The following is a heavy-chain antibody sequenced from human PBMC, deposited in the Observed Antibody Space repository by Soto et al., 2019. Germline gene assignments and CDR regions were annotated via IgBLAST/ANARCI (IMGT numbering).Heavy chain of an antibody. D-gene: IGHD3-22*01. Sequence: QVQLQESGPGLVKPSQTLFLTCTVSGGSFSRGGYYWSWIRQHPGQGLEWIGYIYYSGSTYYSSSLNCGVSIPLETSKNRFSLKLSSVTAADTAGYYCARLPEDSSGPYYWGQGTLVTVSS. CDR3: ARLPEDSSGPYY. CDR2: IYYSGST. V-gene: IGHV4-31*03. J-gene: IGHJ4*02. CDR1: GGSFSRGGYY.